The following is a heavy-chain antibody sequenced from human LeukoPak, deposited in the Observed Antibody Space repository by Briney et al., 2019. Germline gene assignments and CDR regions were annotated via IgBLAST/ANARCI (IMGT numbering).Heavy chain of an antibody. J-gene: IGHJ6*02. CDR2: ISWNSGSI. CDR3: AKVQDSSPLYGMDV. Sequence: PGGSLRLSCEASGFTFDDYAMHWVRQAPGKGLEWVSGISWNSGSIGYADSVKGRFTISRDNAKNSLYLQMNSLRAEDTALYYCAKVQDSSPLYGMDVWGQGTTVTVSS. D-gene: IGHD5-18*01. CDR1: GFTFDDYA. V-gene: IGHV3-9*01.